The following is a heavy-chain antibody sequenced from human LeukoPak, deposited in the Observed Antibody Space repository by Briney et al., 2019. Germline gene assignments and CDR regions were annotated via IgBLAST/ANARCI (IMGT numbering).Heavy chain of an antibody. J-gene: IGHJ3*02. D-gene: IGHD1-26*01. Sequence: GASVKVSCKASGGTFSSYAISWVRQAPGQGLEWMGRIISIFPTISYAQEFQGRVTITADESTSTVFMELRSLRSEDTAVYYCARDLTEWELLRGAFDIWGQGTMVTVSS. CDR1: GGTFSSYA. CDR3: ARDLTEWELLRGAFDI. V-gene: IGHV1-69*13. CDR2: IISIFPTI.